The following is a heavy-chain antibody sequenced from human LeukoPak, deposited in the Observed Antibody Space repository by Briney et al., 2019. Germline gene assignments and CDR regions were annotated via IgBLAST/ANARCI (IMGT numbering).Heavy chain of an antibody. V-gene: IGHV3-23*01. CDR2: ISGSGGST. J-gene: IGHJ4*02. Sequence: GGSLRLSCAASGFTFSSYAMSWVRQAPGKGLEWVSAISGSGGSTYYADSVKGRFTISRDNSKNTLYLQMNGLRAEDTAVYYCAKVPPLVHIAVAGYYFDYWGQGTLVTVSS. CDR3: AKVPPLVHIAVAGYYFDY. D-gene: IGHD6-19*01. CDR1: GFTFSSYA.